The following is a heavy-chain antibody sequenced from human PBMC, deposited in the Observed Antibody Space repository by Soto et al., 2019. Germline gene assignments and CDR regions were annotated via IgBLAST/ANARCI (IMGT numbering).Heavy chain of an antibody. V-gene: IGHV1-2*02. D-gene: IGHD6-19*01. CDR1: GYNFNGYD. Sequence: GASVEVSCKASGYNFNGYDIHWVLEAPGQGLEWMGWMNPNTGGANYAQKFQGKVIMTTDTSISTAYLELRSLTSDDTAVYYCAKVISTIGSKQWLAQTKHQALDYWGQGTLVTVSS. J-gene: IGHJ4*02. CDR2: MNPNTGGA. CDR3: AKVISTIGSKQWLAQTKHQALDY.